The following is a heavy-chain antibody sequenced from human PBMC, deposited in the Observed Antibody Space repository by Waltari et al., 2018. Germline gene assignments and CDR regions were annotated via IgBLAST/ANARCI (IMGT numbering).Heavy chain of an antibody. Sequence: QVQLVQSGAEVKKPGSSVKVSCKASGGTFRSYPISWVRQAPGQGLEWMGRIIPILGIANYAQKFQGRVTITADKSTSTAYMELSSLRSEATAVYYCARVGSLQGDYWGQGTLVTVSS. D-gene: IGHD3-16*01. J-gene: IGHJ4*02. V-gene: IGHV1-69*02. CDR3: ARVGSLQGDY. CDR1: GGTFRSYP. CDR2: IIPILGIA.